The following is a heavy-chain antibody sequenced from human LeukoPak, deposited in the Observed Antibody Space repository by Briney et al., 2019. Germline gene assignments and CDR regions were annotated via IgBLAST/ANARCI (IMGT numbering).Heavy chain of an antibody. CDR2: ISYDGSNK. V-gene: IGHV3-30-3*01. CDR1: GFTFSSYA. CDR3: ARLTYYYDSSGNNFDY. J-gene: IGHJ4*02. D-gene: IGHD3-22*01. Sequence: GGSLRLSCAASGFTFSSYAMHWVRQAPGKGLELVAVISYDGSNKYYADSVKGRFTISRDNSKNTLYLQMNSLRAEDTAVYYGARLTYYYDSSGNNFDYWGQGTLVTVSS.